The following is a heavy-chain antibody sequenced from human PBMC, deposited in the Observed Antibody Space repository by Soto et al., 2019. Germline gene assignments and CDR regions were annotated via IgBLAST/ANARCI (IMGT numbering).Heavy chain of an antibody. CDR3: RTGSCSGSKESDFDF. Sequence: QITLKESGPTLVKPTQTLTLTCTISGFSLTSRGMGVGWVRQPPGKALEWLGVIFWDDEKRYSPSLKSRLTTXXAXSXXQVVLTMTAMDPVDTGTYYCRTGSCSGSKESDFDFWGRGTLVTVSS. V-gene: IGHV2-5*02. CDR1: GFSLTSRGMG. J-gene: IGHJ4*02. CDR2: IFWDDEK. D-gene: IGHD1-1*01.